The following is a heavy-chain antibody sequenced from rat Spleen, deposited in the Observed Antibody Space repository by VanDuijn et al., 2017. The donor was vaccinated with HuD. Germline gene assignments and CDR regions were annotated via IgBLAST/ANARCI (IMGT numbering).Heavy chain of an antibody. CDR3: ARAPGPTVDVMDA. J-gene: IGHJ4*01. V-gene: IGHV2S61*01. D-gene: IGHD1-1*01. CDR2: IWGNGDT. CDR1: GFSLTSYS. Sequence: QVQLRESGPGLVQPSETLSLTCTVSGFSLTSYSVSWVRQPPGKGLEWMGVIWGNGDTNYTSSLKSRLSISRDTSKSQVFLKVNNLQTEDTAMYFCARAPGPTVDVMDAWGQGASVTVSS.